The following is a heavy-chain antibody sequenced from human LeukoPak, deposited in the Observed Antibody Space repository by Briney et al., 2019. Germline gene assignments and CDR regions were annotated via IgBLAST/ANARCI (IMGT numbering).Heavy chain of an antibody. CDR1: GGSISSYY. D-gene: IGHD6-19*01. CDR3: ARVRNSSGWFHNWFDP. V-gene: IGHV4-59*01. J-gene: IGHJ5*02. Sequence: SETLSLTCTVSGGSISSYYWSWIRQPPGKGLEWIGYIYYSGSTSYNPSLKSRVTISVDTSKNQFSLKLSSVTAADTAVYYCARVRNSSGWFHNWFDPWGQGTLVTVSS. CDR2: IYYSGST.